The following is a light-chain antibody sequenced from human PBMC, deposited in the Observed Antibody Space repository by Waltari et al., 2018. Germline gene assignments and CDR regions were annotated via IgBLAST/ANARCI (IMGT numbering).Light chain of an antibody. Sequence: QSALTQPASVSGSPGQSITISCTGTSSDVGGYNYVSWYQQHPGKAPKLMIYDVSNRPSGVSNRFSCSKSGNTAALTISGLQAEDEADYYCSSYTSSNTLGFGTGTKVTVL. CDR1: SSDVGGYNY. V-gene: IGLV2-14*03. CDR3: SSYTSSNTLG. CDR2: DVS. J-gene: IGLJ1*01.